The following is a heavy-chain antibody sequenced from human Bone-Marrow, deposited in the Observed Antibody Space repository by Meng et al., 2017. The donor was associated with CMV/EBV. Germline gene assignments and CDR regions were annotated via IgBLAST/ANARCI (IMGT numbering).Heavy chain of an antibody. CDR1: GGSISSYY. Sequence: GPLRLSCTVSGGSISSYYWSWIRQPPGKGLEWIGYIYYSGSTNYNPSLKSRVTISVDTSKNQFSLKLSSVTAADTAVYYCARNEVMTMVVTRGKPWYFDLWGRGTLVTVSS. CDR2: IYYSGST. V-gene: IGHV4-59*01. D-gene: IGHD4-23*01. J-gene: IGHJ2*01. CDR3: ARNEVMTMVVTRGKPWYFDL.